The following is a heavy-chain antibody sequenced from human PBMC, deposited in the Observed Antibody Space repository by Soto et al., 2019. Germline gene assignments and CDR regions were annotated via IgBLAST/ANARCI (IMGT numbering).Heavy chain of an antibody. CDR3: ARVSCSTSCYVDFYYYGMDV. CDR2: ISYDGSNK. D-gene: IGHD2-2*01. V-gene: IGHV3-30-3*01. Sequence: GGSLRLSCAASGFTFSSYAMHWVRQAPGKGLEWVAVISYDGSNKYYADSVKGRFTISRDNSKNTLYLQMNSLGAEDTAVYYCARVSCSTSCYVDFYYYGMDVWGQGTTVTVSS. CDR1: GFTFSSYA. J-gene: IGHJ6*02.